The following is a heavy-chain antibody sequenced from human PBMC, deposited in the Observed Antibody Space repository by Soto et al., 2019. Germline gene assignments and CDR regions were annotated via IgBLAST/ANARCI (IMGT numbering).Heavy chain of an antibody. CDR2: IYYTGKT. CDR3: ARVETFNYERYNRFDP. D-gene: IGHD3-22*01. Sequence: SETLSLTCTVSGGSVSSTSNFWTWVRRPPGKGLEWIGYIYYTGKTNYNASLKSRVAISIDTSNNQFSLKMNSVTAADTAVYYCARVETFNYERYNRFDPWGQGTLVTVSS. V-gene: IGHV4-61*01. J-gene: IGHJ5*02. CDR1: GGSVSSTSNF.